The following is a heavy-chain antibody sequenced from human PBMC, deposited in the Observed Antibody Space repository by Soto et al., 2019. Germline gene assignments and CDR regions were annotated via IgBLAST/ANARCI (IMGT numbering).Heavy chain of an antibody. Sequence: EVQLLESGGDLVQPGGSLRLSCAASAFTFSSHAMTWDRQSPGKVLEWVSSISGSGDMKSYADSVKGRFTISRDNSKSTVYLQMNSLRAEDTATYYCAKGAYGSGIYDCWGQGTLVTVSS. CDR2: ISGSGDMK. V-gene: IGHV3-23*01. CDR3: AKGAYGSGIYDC. D-gene: IGHD3-10*01. J-gene: IGHJ4*02. CDR1: AFTFSSHA.